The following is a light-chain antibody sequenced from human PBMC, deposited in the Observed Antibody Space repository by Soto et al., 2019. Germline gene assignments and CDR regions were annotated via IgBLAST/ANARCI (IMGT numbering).Light chain of an antibody. V-gene: IGKV1-33*01. Sequence: DIQMTQSPSSLSASVGDRVTITCQASQDISNYLNWFQHKPGKAPKLLIYDASNLETGVPSRFSGSGSGTAFTFTISSLQPEDIATYYCQQFDNPNLTVTFGGGTKVEI. CDR2: DAS. J-gene: IGKJ4*01. CDR1: QDISNY. CDR3: QQFDNPNLTVT.